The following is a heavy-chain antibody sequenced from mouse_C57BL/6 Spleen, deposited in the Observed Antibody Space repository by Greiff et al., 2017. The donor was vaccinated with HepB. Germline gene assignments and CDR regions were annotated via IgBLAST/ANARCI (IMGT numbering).Heavy chain of an antibody. Sequence: EVQLVESGGGLVKPGGSLKLSCAASGFTFSSYAMSWVRQTPEKRLEWVATISDGGSYTYYPDNVKGRFTISRDNAKNNLYLQMSHLKSEDTAMYYCARDGTGYRVPYCDYWGQGTTLTVSS. CDR2: ISDGGSYT. CDR3: ARDGTGYRVPYCDY. D-gene: IGHD3-1*01. J-gene: IGHJ2*01. CDR1: GFTFSSYA. V-gene: IGHV5-4*01.